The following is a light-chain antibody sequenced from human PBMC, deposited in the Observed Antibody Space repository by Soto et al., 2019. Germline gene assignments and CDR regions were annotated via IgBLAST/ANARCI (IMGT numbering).Light chain of an antibody. CDR3: QQRSNWPT. Sequence: IVLTQSPATLFFSPGERDTLSCTASQSVSSYLAWYQQKPGQAPRLLIYDASNRATGIPARFSGSGSGTDFTLTISSLEPEDFAVYYCQQRSNWPTFGPGTKVDIK. CDR2: DAS. J-gene: IGKJ3*01. V-gene: IGKV3-11*01. CDR1: QSVSSY.